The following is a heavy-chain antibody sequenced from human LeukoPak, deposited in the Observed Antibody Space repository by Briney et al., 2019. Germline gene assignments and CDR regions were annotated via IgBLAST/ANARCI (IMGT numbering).Heavy chain of an antibody. Sequence: GGSLRLSCAASGFTFAIHAMTWVRQAPGKGLESVSGIIGDSASTHYTESDKGQFTISRDNSQNTLFLQMNSLRVEDTAIYYCAKDSYVSGRPLHTFDVWGQGTLVTVSS. D-gene: IGHD3-10*01. CDR1: GFTFAIHA. J-gene: IGHJ3*01. CDR2: IIGDSAST. V-gene: IGHV3-23*01. CDR3: AKDSYVSGRPLHTFDV.